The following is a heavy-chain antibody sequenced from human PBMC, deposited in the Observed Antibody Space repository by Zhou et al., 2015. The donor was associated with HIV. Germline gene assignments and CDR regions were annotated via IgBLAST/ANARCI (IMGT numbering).Heavy chain of an antibody. D-gene: IGHD4-17*01. V-gene: IGHV1-69*01. J-gene: IGHJ5*02. Sequence: QVQLVQSGAEVKKPGSSVKVSCKASGGTFSSYAISWVRQAPGQGLEWMGGIIPIFGTANYAQKFQGRVTITADESTSTAYMELSSLRSEDTAVYYCARVTYPKENYGDYVPWFDPWGQGTLVTVSS. CDR3: ARVTYPKENYGDYVPWFDP. CDR2: IIPIFGTA. CDR1: GGTFSSYA.